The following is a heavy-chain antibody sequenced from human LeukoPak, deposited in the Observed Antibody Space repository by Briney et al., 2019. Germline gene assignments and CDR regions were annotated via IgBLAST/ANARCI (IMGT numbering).Heavy chain of an antibody. CDR2: ISSSSSYI. CDR3: ARPTHHDAFDI. CDR1: GFTFSSYS. V-gene: IGHV3-21*01. J-gene: IGHJ3*02. Sequence: GGSLRLSCAASGFTFSSYSMNWVRQAPGKGLEWVSSISSSSSYIYYADSVKGRFTISRDNAKNSLYLRMNSLRAEDTAVYYCARPTHHDAFDIWGQGTMVTVSS.